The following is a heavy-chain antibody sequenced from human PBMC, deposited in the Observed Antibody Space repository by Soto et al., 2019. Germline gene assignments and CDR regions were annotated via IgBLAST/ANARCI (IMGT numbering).Heavy chain of an antibody. J-gene: IGHJ4*02. V-gene: IGHV3-30-3*01. CDR2: ISYDGSNK. Sequence: GGSLRLSCAASGFTFSSYAMHWVRQAPGKGLEWVAVISYDGSNKYYADSVKGRFTISRDNSKNTLYLQMNSLRAEDTAVYYCARDPLSYYDSSGYYHPVDYWGQGTLVTVSS. CDR3: ARDPLSYYDSSGYYHPVDY. D-gene: IGHD3-22*01. CDR1: GFTFSSYA.